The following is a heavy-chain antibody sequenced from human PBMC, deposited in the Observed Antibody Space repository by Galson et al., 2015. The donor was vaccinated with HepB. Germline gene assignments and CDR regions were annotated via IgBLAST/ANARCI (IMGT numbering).Heavy chain of an antibody. CDR2: FDPEDGET. Sequence: SVKVSCKASGYTLTELSMHWVRQAPGKGLEWMGGFDPEDGETIYAQKFQGRVTMTEDTSTDTAYMELSSLRSEDTAVYYCVTGPIPYYDILTGHYFDYWGQGTLVTVSS. D-gene: IGHD3-9*01. J-gene: IGHJ4*02. CDR1: GYTLTELS. V-gene: IGHV1-24*01. CDR3: VTGPIPYYDILTGHYFDY.